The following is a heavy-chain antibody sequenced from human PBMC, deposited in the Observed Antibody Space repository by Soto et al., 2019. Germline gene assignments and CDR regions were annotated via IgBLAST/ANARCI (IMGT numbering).Heavy chain of an antibody. CDR3: ASEDIVVVPAAMQGSDAFDI. J-gene: IGHJ3*02. CDR1: GGTFSSYT. Sequence: ASVKVSCKASGGTFSSYTISWVRQAPGQGLEWMGRIIPILGIANYAQKFQGRVTITADKSTSTAYMELSSLRSEDTAVYYCASEDIVVVPAAMQGSDAFDIWGQGTMVPSL. D-gene: IGHD2-2*01. V-gene: IGHV1-69*02. CDR2: IIPILGIA.